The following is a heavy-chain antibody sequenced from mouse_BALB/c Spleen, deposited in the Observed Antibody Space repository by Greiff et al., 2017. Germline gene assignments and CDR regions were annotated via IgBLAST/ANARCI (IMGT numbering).Heavy chain of an antibody. V-gene: IGHV1S127*01. J-gene: IGHJ4*01. CDR2: IDPSDSYT. CDR3: TRGGSSGYDYAMDY. D-gene: IGHD3-1*01. CDR1: GYTFTSYW. Sequence: VQLQQPGAELVKPGASVKMSCKASGYTFTSYWMHWVKQRPGQGLEWIGTIDPSDSYTSYNQKFKGKATLTVDTSSSTAYMQLSSLTSEDSAVYYCTRGGSSGYDYAMDYWGQGTSVTVSS.